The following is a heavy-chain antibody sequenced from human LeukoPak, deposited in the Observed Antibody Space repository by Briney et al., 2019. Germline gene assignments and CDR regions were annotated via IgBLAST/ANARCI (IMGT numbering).Heavy chain of an antibody. CDR1: GFTFSSYS. CDR3: ARDESALYYDSSPHAFDI. CDR2: ISSSSSTI. D-gene: IGHD3-22*01. V-gene: IGHV3-48*04. J-gene: IGHJ3*02. Sequence: GGSLRLSCAASGFTFSSYSMNWVRQAPGKGLEWVSYISSSSSTIYYADSVKGRFTISRDNAKNSLYLQMNSLRAEDTAVYYCARDESALYYDSSPHAFDIWGQGTMVTVSS.